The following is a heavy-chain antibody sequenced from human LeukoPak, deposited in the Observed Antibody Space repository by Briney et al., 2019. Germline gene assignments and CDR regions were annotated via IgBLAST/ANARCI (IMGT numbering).Heavy chain of an antibody. CDR3: ARVLRYCSGGNCYSGGLGYMDV. J-gene: IGHJ6*03. D-gene: IGHD2-15*01. CDR2: ISRNGSTK. CDR1: GFTFSDYN. Sequence: GGSLRLSCAASGFTFSDYNMRWIRQAPGKGLEWVSSISRNGSTKYYADSVKGRFTISRDNAKNSLFLKMTSLRAEDTAVYYCARVLRYCSGGNCYSGGLGYMDVWGKGTTVTISS. V-gene: IGHV3-11*01.